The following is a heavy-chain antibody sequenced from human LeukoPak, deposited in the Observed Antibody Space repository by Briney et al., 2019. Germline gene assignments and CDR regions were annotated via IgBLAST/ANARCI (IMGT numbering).Heavy chain of an antibody. V-gene: IGHV4-39*07. J-gene: IGHJ3*02. CDR3: ARDGVLLWFGDNDAFDI. D-gene: IGHD3-10*01. CDR1: GGSISSSSYY. CDR2: IYHSGRT. Sequence: PSETLSLTCTVSGGSISSSSYYWGWIRQPPGKGLEWIGSIYHSGRTFYNPSLKSRVTISVDTSKNQFSLKLTSVTAADTAVYYCARDGVLLWFGDNDAFDIWGQGTMVTVSS.